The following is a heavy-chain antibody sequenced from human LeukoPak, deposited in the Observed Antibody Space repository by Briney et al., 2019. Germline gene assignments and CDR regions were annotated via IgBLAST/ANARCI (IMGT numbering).Heavy chain of an antibody. CDR2: ISSNGGST. Sequence: QTGGSLRLSCAASGFTFSSYAMHWVRQAPGKGLEYVSAISSNGGSTYYANSVKGRFTISRDNSKNTLYLQMNSLRGEDTAAYYYAKEAIAAVEYYYYYMDVWGKGTTVTISS. J-gene: IGHJ6*03. CDR3: AKEAIAAVEYYYYYMDV. CDR1: GFTFSSYA. V-gene: IGHV3-64*01. D-gene: IGHD6-13*01.